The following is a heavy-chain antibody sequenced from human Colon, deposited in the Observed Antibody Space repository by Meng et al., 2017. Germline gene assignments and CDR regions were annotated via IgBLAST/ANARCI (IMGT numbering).Heavy chain of an antibody. J-gene: IGHJ4*02. D-gene: IGHD4-23*01. CDR2: IYKSGST. CDR3: ARVPTTVDPFES. V-gene: IGHV4-4*02. Sequence: QGRRQRRGSGRVKPSGSLSLTCTVSGGSISSNNWWGWIRPSPGRGLEWIGEIYKSGSTNYSPSLTRRVTISLDKSKNQFSLKVSYMTAADTAVYFCARVPTTVDPFESWGQGTLVTVSS. CDR1: GGSISSNNW.